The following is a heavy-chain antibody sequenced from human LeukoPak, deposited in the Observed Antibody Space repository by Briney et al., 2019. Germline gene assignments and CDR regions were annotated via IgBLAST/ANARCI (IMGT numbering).Heavy chain of an antibody. V-gene: IGHV3-66*01. CDR2: IYSGGST. D-gene: IGHD4-17*01. CDR1: GFTVSSNY. Sequence: GGSLRLSCAASGFTVSSNYMSWVRQAPGEGLEWVSVIYSGGSTYYADSVKGRFTISRDNSKNTLYLQMNSLRAEDTAVYYCARFYGDYAFTPISDYMDVWGQGTTVTVSS. CDR3: ARFYGDYAFTPISDYMDV. J-gene: IGHJ6*02.